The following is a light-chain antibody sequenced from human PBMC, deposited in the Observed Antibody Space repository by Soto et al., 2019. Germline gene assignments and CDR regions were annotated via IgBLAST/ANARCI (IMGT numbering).Light chain of an antibody. CDR2: GAS. Sequence: EIVLTQSPGTLSLSPGERATLSCRASQSVRSTFLAWYQQKPGQAPRLLIYGASSRATGIPDRFSGSGSGTDFTLTISRLEPEDFAVYYCQQYVSSPWTFGQGTKVELK. CDR3: QQYVSSPWT. V-gene: IGKV3-20*01. CDR1: QSVRSTF. J-gene: IGKJ1*01.